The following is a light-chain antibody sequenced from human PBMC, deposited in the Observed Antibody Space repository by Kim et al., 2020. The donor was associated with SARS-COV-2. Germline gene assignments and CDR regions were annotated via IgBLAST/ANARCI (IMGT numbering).Light chain of an antibody. J-gene: IGKJ1*01. CDR2: DAS. V-gene: IGKV3-11*01. CDR3: QQRAGWPVT. CDR1: VIISGY. Sequence: SPGERATLACRASVIISGYLAWYQHKLGQPPRLLIYDASNRATGIPARFSGSGSETDFTLTISTLEPDDFGIYYCQQRAGWPVTFGQGTKVDIK.